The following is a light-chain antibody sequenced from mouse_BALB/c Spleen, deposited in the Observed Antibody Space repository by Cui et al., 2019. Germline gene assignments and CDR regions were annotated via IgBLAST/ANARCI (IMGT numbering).Light chain of an antibody. V-gene: IGKV4-68*01. J-gene: IGKJ5*01. CDR3: QQWSSNPLT. CDR1: SRVSY. Sequence: QIVRTQSQALISASPGEKVTMTCSASSRVSYMYWYQQKPRSSPKPWIYLTSNLASGVPARFSGSGSGTSYSLTISSMEAEDAATYYCQQWSSNPLTFGAGTKLELK. CDR2: LTS.